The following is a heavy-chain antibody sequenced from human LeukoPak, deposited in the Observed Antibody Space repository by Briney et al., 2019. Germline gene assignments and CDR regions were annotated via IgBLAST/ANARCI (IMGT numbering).Heavy chain of an antibody. CDR1: GFTFSNYA. CDR3: AKERFDWDFDY. J-gene: IGHJ4*02. V-gene: IGHV3-23*01. D-gene: IGHD3-9*01. Sequence: PGGSLRLSCAASGFTFSNYAMSWVRQAPGKGLEWVSAISGSDSSTYYADSVKGRFTISRDNSKNTLYLQMNNLRAEDTAVYYCAKERFDWDFDYWGQGTLVTVSS. CDR2: ISGSDSST.